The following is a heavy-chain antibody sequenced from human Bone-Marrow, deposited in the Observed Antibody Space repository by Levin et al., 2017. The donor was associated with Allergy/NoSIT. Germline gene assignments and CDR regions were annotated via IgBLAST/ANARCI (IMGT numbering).Heavy chain of an antibody. D-gene: IGHD6-19*01. J-gene: IGHJ4*02. Sequence: PGESLKISCTASGFTFHTSAMTWVRQAPGRGLAWVSAISGSGDVTSYADSVKGRFTVFRDNSKNMLFLQIDSLRVEDTAVFYCAKGSSGWFQETDSWGQGTLVTVSS. CDR1: GFTFHTSA. V-gene: IGHV3-23*01. CDR3: AKGSSGWFQETDS. CDR2: ISGSGDVT.